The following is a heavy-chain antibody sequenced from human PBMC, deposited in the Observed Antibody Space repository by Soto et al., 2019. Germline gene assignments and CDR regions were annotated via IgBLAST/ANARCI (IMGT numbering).Heavy chain of an antibody. J-gene: IGHJ4*02. CDR1: GGSISSSY. CDR2: IYDSGST. D-gene: IGHD2-21*02. Sequence: PSETLSLACTVSGGSISSSYWSWIRQPPGKGLEWIGYIYDSGSTYYNSSLKSRVTMSVDTSKNQFSLKLSSVTAADTALYYCAAVLFSGGPSTAFASWGQGTLVTVSS. V-gene: IGHV4-59*04. CDR3: AAVLFSGGPSTAFAS.